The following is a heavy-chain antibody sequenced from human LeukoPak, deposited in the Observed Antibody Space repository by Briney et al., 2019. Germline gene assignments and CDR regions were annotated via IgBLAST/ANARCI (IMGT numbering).Heavy chain of an antibody. V-gene: IGHV4-59*08. CDR2: IYYSGST. CDR3: GRLSIVATHFDY. J-gene: IGHJ4*02. D-gene: IGHD5-12*01. CDR1: VGPISSYY. Sequence: PSETLSLTCTVSVGPISSYYWSWIRRPPGKGLGWIGHIYYSGSTNYNPSLKSRVTISVDTSKNQFTLKRSYVTAADTAVYYGGRLSIVATHFDYWGQGTLVTVSS.